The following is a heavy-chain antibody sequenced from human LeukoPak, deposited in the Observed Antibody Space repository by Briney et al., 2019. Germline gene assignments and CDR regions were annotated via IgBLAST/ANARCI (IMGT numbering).Heavy chain of an antibody. CDR3: AKAFYGSGISPPYGMDV. CDR2: INSDGSST. J-gene: IGHJ6*02. D-gene: IGHD3-10*01. V-gene: IGHV3-74*01. CDR1: GFTFSSYW. Sequence: GGSLRLSCAASGFTFSSYWMHWVRQAPGKGLVWVSRINSDGSSTSYADSVKGRFTISRDNSKNTLYLQMNSLRAEDTAVYYCAKAFYGSGISPPYGMDVWGQGTTVTVSS.